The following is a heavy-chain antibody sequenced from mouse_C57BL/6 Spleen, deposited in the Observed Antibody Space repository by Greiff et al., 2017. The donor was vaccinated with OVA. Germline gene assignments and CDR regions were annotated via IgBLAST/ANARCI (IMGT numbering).Heavy chain of an antibody. CDR1: GYTFTDYY. CDR2: INPNNGGT. Sequence: VQLQQSGPELVKPGASVKISCKASGYTFTDYYMNWVKQSPGKSLEWIGDINPNNGGTSYNQKFKGKATLTVDKSSSTAYMELRSLTSEDSAVYYCARSGAVESPLYYFDYWGQGTTLTVSS. D-gene: IGHD1-1*01. CDR3: ARSGAVESPLYYFDY. J-gene: IGHJ2*01. V-gene: IGHV1-26*01.